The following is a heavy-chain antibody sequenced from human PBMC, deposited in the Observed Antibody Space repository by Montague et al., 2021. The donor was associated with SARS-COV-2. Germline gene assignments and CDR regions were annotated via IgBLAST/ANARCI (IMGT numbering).Heavy chain of an antibody. Sequence: SLRLSCSASGFTFSSYEMNWVRQAPGKGLEWVSYISSSGSTIYYXDSVKGRFTISRDNVKNSLYLQMNSLRAEDTAVYYCARWVSDITIFGVVIARYFDYWGQGTLVTVSS. D-gene: IGHD3-3*01. J-gene: IGHJ4*02. CDR3: ARWVSDITIFGVVIARYFDY. V-gene: IGHV3-48*03. CDR2: ISSSGSTI. CDR1: GFTFSSYE.